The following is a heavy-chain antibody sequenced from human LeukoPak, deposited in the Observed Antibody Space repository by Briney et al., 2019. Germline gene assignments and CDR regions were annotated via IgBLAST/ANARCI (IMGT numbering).Heavy chain of an antibody. V-gene: IGHV4-59*08. CDR2: VHYSEST. Sequence: SETLSLTCTVSGGSISSYFWSWIRQPPGKGLEWIAYVHYSESTNYNPSLKSRVTISVDMSKNQFSLKLSSVTAADTAVYYCARHGAYWYFDLWGRGTLVTASS. D-gene: IGHD3-16*01. CDR3: ARHGAYWYFDL. J-gene: IGHJ2*01. CDR1: GGSISSYF.